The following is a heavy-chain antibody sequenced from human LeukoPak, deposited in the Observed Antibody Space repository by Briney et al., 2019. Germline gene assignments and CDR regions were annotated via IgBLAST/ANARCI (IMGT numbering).Heavy chain of an antibody. CDR1: GFTFSDYY. CDR3: AKDWGIGGSGF. Sequence: GGSLRLSCAASGFTFSDYYMSWIRQAPGKGLEWVSYISSSGSTIYYADSVKGRFTISRDNAKNSLYLQMNILRGEDTATYYCAKDWGIGGSGFWGQGTLVTVSS. CDR2: ISSSGSTI. D-gene: IGHD3-22*01. V-gene: IGHV3-11*01. J-gene: IGHJ4*02.